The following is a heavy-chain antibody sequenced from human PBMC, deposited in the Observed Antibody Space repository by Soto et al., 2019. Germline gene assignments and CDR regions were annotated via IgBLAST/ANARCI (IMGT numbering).Heavy chain of an antibody. J-gene: IGHJ3*02. D-gene: IGHD3-9*01. Sequence: SETLSLTCAVYGGSFSGYYWSWIRQPPGKGLEWIGEINHSGSTNYNPSLKSRVTISVDTSKNQFSLKLSSVTAADTAVYYCARGFWYYDILTGYPSSKKKIDAFDIWGQGTMVTVSS. CDR2: INHSGST. CDR1: GGSFSGYY. CDR3: ARGFWYYDILTGYPSSKKKIDAFDI. V-gene: IGHV4-34*01.